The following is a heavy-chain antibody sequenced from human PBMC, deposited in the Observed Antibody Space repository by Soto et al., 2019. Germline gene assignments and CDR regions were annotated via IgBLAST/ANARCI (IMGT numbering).Heavy chain of an antibody. J-gene: IGHJ4*02. CDR1: GFSLTTSGVG. V-gene: IGHV2-5*02. CDR2: IYWDDDK. Sequence: QITLNESGPPVVRPTETLTLTCRFSGFSLTTSGVGVGWVRQSPGKAPEWLALIYWDDDKRYSESLKSRLTITKDTSKNQVVLTVANLDPTDTANYYCAHSVLRTVFGLVTTTAIYFDFWGQGTPVAVSS. D-gene: IGHD3-3*01. CDR3: AHSVLRTVFGLVTTTAIYFDF.